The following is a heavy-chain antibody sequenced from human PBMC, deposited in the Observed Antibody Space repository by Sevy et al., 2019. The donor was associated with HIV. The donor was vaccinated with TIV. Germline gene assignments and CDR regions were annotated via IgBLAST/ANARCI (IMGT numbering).Heavy chain of an antibody. D-gene: IGHD3-16*02. Sequence: SKTLSLTCAVYGGSFSGYYWSWIRQPPGKGLEWIGEINHSGSTNYNPSLKSRVTISVDTSKNQFSLKLSSVTAADTAVYYCASIGETPYDYVWGSYRSDAFDIWGQGTMVTVSS. CDR1: GGSFSGYY. CDR2: INHSGST. J-gene: IGHJ3*02. V-gene: IGHV4-34*01. CDR3: ASIGETPYDYVWGSYRSDAFDI.